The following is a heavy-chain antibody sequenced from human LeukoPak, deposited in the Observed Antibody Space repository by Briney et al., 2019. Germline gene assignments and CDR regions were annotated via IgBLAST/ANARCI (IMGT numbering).Heavy chain of an antibody. CDR1: GFTFSSYA. CDR3: AKNGGDIVVVPAAVSFDY. Sequence: GGSLRLSCAASGFTFSSYAMSWVRQAPGKGLEWVSAISGSGGSTYYADSVKGRFTISRDNSKNTLYLQMNSLRAEDTAVYYCAKNGGDIVVVPAAVSFDYWGQGTLVTVSS. CDR2: ISGSGGST. J-gene: IGHJ4*02. V-gene: IGHV3-23*01. D-gene: IGHD2-2*01.